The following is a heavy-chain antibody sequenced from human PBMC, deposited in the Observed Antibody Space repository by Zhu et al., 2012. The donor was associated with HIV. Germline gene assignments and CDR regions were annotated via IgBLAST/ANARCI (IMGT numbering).Heavy chain of an antibody. D-gene: IGHD4-23*01. V-gene: IGHV3-53*02. J-gene: IGHJ4*02. CDR2: IYSGGST. CDR1: GSTVSSNY. CDR3: ARVSYGGNRESPFDY. Sequence: EVQLVETGGGLIQPGGSLRLSCAASGSTVSSNYMSWVRQAPGKGLEWVSVIYSGGSTYYADSVKGRFTISRDNSKNTLYLQMNSLRAEDTAVYYCARVSYGGNRESPFDYWGQGTLVTVSS.